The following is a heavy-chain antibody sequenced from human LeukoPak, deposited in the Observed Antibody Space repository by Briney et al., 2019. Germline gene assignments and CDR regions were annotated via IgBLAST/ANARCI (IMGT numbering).Heavy chain of an antibody. CDR3: ARGWFGEIPFLDF. J-gene: IGHJ4*02. Sequence: GASVKVSCKASGYTFISYDINWVRQATGQGLEWMGWMNPNSANTGYAQKFQGRVTMTRDTSINTAYMELSSLTSEDTAVYYCARGWFGEIPFLDFWGQGTLVTVSS. V-gene: IGHV1-8*01. CDR1: GYTFISYD. D-gene: IGHD3-10*01. CDR2: MNPNSANT.